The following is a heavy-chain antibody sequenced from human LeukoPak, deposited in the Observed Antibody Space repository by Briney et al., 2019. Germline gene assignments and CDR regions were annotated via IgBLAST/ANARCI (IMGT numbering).Heavy chain of an antibody. V-gene: IGHV4-31*03. J-gene: IGHJ4*02. Sequence: SETLSLTCTVSGASIGRGGYYWTWIRQHPGKGLVWIGYIFNKGRNYYNPSLKRRVTTSLDTSKNQFSLMLSSVTAADTAVYYCARDSSGYHTFDYWGQGILVTVSS. D-gene: IGHD3-22*01. CDR2: IFNKGRN. CDR1: GASIGRGGYY. CDR3: ARDSSGYHTFDY.